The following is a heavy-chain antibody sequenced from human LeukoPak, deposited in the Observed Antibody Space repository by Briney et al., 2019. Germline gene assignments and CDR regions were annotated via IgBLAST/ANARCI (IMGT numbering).Heavy chain of an antibody. CDR3: ARDRPSISGWYSALLDY. CDR2: ISYDGSNR. J-gene: IGHJ4*02. D-gene: IGHD6-19*01. CDR1: GFTFSSYA. Sequence: QPGGSLRLSCAASGFTFSSYAMHWVRQAPGKGLEWVAVISYDGSNRYYADSVKGRFTISRDNSKNTLYLQMNSLRAEDTAVYYCARDRPSISGWYSALLDYWGQGTLVTVSS. V-gene: IGHV3-30*04.